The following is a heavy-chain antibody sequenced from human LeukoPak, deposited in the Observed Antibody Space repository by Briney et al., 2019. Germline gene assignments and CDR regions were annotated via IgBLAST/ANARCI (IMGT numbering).Heavy chain of an antibody. CDR1: GYTFTSYG. CDR2: ISAYNGNT. V-gene: IGHV1-18*01. CDR3: AREYRLSGYDITSAKNSWFDP. Sequence: ASVRASCKASGYTFTSYGISWVRQAPGQGLEWMGWISAYNGNTNYAQKLQGRGTMTTATSTSTDNMELRSRTPEDTAVYYCAREYRLSGYDITSAKNSWFDPWGQGTLVTVSS. J-gene: IGHJ5*02. D-gene: IGHD5-12*01.